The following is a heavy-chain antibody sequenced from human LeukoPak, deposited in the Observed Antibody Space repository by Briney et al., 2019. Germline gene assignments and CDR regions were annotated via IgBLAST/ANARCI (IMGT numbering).Heavy chain of an antibody. CDR1: GGSISSYY. D-gene: IGHD3-3*01. V-gene: IGHV4-59*01. J-gene: IGHJ6*02. CDR2: IYYSGST. CDR3: ARGLGYDFWSGYSPYYYYYGMDV. Sequence: SQTLSLTCAVSGGSISSYYWSWIRHPPGKGLQWMGYIYYSGSTNYNPSLKSRVTISVDTFKNQCSLKLSSVTAADTAVYYCARGLGYDFWSGYSPYYYYYGMDVWGQGTTVTVSS.